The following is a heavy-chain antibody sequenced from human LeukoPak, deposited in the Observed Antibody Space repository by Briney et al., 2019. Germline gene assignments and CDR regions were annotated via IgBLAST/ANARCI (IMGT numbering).Heavy chain of an antibody. J-gene: IGHJ4*02. V-gene: IGHV1-46*01. D-gene: IGHD5-24*01. CDR1: GYTFTSYY. CDR3: ARAKPAQMATTHPGDY. Sequence: ASVKVSCKASGYTFTSYYVHWVRQAPGQGLEWMGIINPSGGSTSYAQKFQGRVTMTRDTSTSTVYMELSSLRSEDTAVYYCARAKPAQMATTHPGDYWGQGTLVTVSS. CDR2: INPSGGST.